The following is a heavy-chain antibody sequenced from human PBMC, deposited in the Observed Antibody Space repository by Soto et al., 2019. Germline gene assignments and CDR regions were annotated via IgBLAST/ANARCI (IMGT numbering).Heavy chain of an antibody. CDR2: IDTSGNT. CDR1: VDSIATYY. D-gene: IGHD6-13*01. J-gene: IGHJ6*02. CDR3: AGYRNNWFKTEGMDV. V-gene: IGHV4-4*07. Sequence: SETLSLTCTVSVDSIATYYGSWIRQPAGKGLEWIGRIDTSGNTNYNPSLKSRVTMSVDTSKKQFSLKLTSVTAADTAVYYCAGYRNNWFKTEGMDVWGQGTTVTVSS.